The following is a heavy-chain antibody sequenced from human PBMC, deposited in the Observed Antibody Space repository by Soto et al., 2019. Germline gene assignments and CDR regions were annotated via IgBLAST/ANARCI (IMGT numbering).Heavy chain of an antibody. CDR1: GYTFTSYA. D-gene: IGHD6-13*01. CDR3: ASDLAAGTCDY. Sequence: QVQLVQSGAEVRKPGASVKVSCKASGYTFTSYAISWVRQAPGQGLEWMGWISAYNGNTNYAQKLQGRVTMTTDTSTSPAYMELRSLTSDDTAVYYWASDLAAGTCDYWGQGTLVTVSS. CDR2: ISAYNGNT. J-gene: IGHJ4*02. V-gene: IGHV1-18*01.